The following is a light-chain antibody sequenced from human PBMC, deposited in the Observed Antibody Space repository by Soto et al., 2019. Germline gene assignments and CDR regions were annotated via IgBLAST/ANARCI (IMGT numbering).Light chain of an antibody. J-gene: IGLJ1*01. CDR1: SSDVGSYNR. CDR2: EVS. V-gene: IGLV2-18*02. CDR3: YSSTSTHTYV. Sequence: QSALTQPPSVSGSPGQSVTISCSGTSSDVGSYNRVSWYQQAPGTAPKVMIYEVSNRPSGVPDRFSGSKSGNTASLTISGLQPEDEADYYCYSSTSTHTYVFGTGTKVTVL.